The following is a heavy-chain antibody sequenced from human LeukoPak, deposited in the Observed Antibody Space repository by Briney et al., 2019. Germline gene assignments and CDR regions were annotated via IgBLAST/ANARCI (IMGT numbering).Heavy chain of an antibody. J-gene: IGHJ4*02. V-gene: IGHV3-23*01. CDR3: AKDRGGCSSSYFDY. Sequence: GGSLRLSCAASGFTFSSYSMNWVRQAPGKGLEWVSAISGSGGSTYYADSVKGRFTISRDNSKNTLYLQMNSLRAEDTAVYYCAKDRGGCSSSYFDYWGQGTLVTVSS. D-gene: IGHD6-6*01. CDR2: ISGSGGST. CDR1: GFTFSSYS.